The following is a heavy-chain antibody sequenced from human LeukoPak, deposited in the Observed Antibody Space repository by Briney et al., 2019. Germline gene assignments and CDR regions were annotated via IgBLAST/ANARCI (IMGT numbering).Heavy chain of an antibody. Sequence: PGGSLRLSCAASGFTVSSTYMSRVRQSPGKGLEWVSVVYKDGKMFYIDSVKGRFAISRDTSKNTVYLQMNNLRAEDTAVYYCAGRHCSGGDCYFAGADPFDHWGQGTLVTVSS. J-gene: IGHJ4*02. CDR1: GFTVSSTY. D-gene: IGHD2-21*01. CDR2: VYKDGKM. V-gene: IGHV3-53*01. CDR3: AGRHCSGGDCYFAGADPFDH.